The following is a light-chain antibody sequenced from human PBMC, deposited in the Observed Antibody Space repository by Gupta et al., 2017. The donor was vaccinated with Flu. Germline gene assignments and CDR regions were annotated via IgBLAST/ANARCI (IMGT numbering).Light chain of an antibody. CDR1: KLGDKY. J-gene: IGLJ2*01. V-gene: IGLV3-1*01. CDR2: QDS. CDR3: QAWDSSTMV. Sequence: SYELTQPPSVSVSPGQTASITCSGDKLGDKYACWYQQKPGQSPVLVIYQDSKRPSGTPERFSGSNSGNTATLTIRGTQAMDEADYYCQAWDSSTMVFGGGTKLTVL.